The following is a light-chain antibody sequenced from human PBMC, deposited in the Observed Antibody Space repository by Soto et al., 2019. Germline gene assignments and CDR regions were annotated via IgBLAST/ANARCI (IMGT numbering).Light chain of an antibody. CDR3: VLYVGSGILV. CDR1: SGSVSTSYY. J-gene: IGLJ2*01. V-gene: IGLV8-61*01. CDR2: STN. Sequence: QTVVTQEPSFSVSPGGTVTLTCGLSSGSVSTSYYPSWYQQTPGQAPRTLNYSTNTRSSGVPGRFSGSILGNKAALTITGAQADDESDYYCVLYVGSGILVFGGGTKVTVL.